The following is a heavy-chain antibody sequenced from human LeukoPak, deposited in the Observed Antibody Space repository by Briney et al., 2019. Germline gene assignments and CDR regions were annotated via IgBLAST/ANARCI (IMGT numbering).Heavy chain of an antibody. V-gene: IGHV1-2*02. J-gene: IGHJ4*02. CDR1: GYTFTSYG. Sequence: ASVTVSCKASGYTFTSYGTSWVRQAPGQGLEWMGWINPNSGGTNYAQKFQGRVTMTRDTSISTAYMELSSLRSDDTAVYYCARATYYYDSSGYYPRDYWGQGTLVTVSS. CDR2: INPNSGGT. CDR3: ARATYYYDSSGYYPRDY. D-gene: IGHD3-22*01.